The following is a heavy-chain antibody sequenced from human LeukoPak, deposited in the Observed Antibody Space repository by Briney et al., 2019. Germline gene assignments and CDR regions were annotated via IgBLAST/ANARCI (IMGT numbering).Heavy chain of an antibody. J-gene: IGHJ4*02. V-gene: IGHV1-2*02. D-gene: IGHD7-27*01. CDR1: GYTFTGHY. Sequence: ASVKVSCKASGYTFTGHYMHWVRQAPGQGLEWMGWIHAGTGDTNYAQKFQGRFTMTRDTSINTLYMELNRLTSDDTAVYFCARDENRGPDYWGQGTLVTVSS. CDR2: IHAGTGDT. CDR3: ARDENRGPDY.